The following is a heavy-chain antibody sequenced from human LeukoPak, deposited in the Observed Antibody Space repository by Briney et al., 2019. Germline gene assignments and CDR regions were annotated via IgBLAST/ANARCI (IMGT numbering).Heavy chain of an antibody. J-gene: IGHJ6*03. CDR2: ISAYNGNT. V-gene: IGHV1-18*01. CDR3: ARWYGDFVTPYYYYYYMDV. CDR1: GYTFTSYG. D-gene: IGHD4-17*01. Sequence: ASVKVSCKASGYTFTSYGISWVRQAPGQGLEWMGWISAYNGNTSYAQKLQGRVTMTTDTSTSTAYMELRSLRSDDTAVYYCARWYGDFVTPYYYYYYMDVWGKGTTVTVSS.